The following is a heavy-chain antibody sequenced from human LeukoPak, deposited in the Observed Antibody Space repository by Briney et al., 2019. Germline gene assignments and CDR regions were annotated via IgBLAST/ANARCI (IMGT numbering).Heavy chain of an antibody. CDR2: IYYSGST. Sequence: SETLSLTCTVSGGSISSSSYYWGWIRQPPGKGLVWINSIYYSGSTYYNPSLKSRVTISVDTSKNQFSLKLSSVTAADTAVYYCARRPRAGWFDPWGQGTLVTVSS. CDR1: GGSISSSSYY. V-gene: IGHV4-39*01. J-gene: IGHJ5*02. CDR3: ARRPRAGWFDP.